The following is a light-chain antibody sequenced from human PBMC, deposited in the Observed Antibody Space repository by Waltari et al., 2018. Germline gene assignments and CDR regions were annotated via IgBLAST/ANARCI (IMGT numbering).Light chain of an antibody. CDR1: QSVSSN. CDR2: GAS. V-gene: IGKV3-15*01. CDR3: QQYNNWPPGT. Sequence: IVITQSPATLSGSPGERATLPCRASQSVSSNLAWYQQKPGQAPRLLIYGASTRATGTPARFSGSGFGTEFTLTISSLQSEDFAVYYCQQYNNWPPGTFGQGTKVEIK. J-gene: IGKJ1*01.